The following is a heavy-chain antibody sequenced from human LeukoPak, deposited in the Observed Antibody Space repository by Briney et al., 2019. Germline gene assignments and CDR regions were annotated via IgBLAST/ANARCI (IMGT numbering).Heavy chain of an antibody. D-gene: IGHD1-1*01. CDR1: GFTFSSYA. J-gene: IGHJ4*02. Sequence: GRSLRLSCAASGFTFSSYAMHWVRQAPGKGLEWVAVVSYDGSNKYYADSVKGRFTISRDNSKNTLSLQMSSLRAEDTAVYYCAKAETMTQRGYFDYWGQGTLVTVSS. CDR3: AKAETMTQRGYFDY. CDR2: VSYDGSNK. V-gene: IGHV3-30-3*01.